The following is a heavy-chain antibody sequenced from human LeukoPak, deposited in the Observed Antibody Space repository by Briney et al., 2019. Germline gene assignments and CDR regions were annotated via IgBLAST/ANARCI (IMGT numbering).Heavy chain of an antibody. V-gene: IGHV4-34*01. CDR2: IYFSGST. CDR3: ARYKMRGDYVDY. D-gene: IGHD1-14*01. Sequence: SETLSLTCAVYGGSFSGYYWSWIRQPPGKGLEWIGYIYFSGSTNYNPSLKSRVTISVDTSKNQFSLKMSSVTAADTAVYYCARYKMRGDYVDYWGQGTLVTVSS. CDR1: GGSFSGYY. J-gene: IGHJ4*02.